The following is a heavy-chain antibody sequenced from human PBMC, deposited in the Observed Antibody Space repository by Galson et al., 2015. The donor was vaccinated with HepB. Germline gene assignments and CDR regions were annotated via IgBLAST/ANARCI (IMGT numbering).Heavy chain of an antibody. V-gene: IGHV3-7*03. D-gene: IGHD3-10*01. CDR3: ARVLSNAFMVRGGGDY. Sequence: SLRLSCAASGFTFSSYWMSWVRQAPGKGLEWVANIKQDGSEKYYVDSVKGRFTISRDNAKNSLYLQMNSLRAEDTAVYNCARVLSNAFMVRGGGDYWGQGTLVTVSS. CDR2: IKQDGSEK. J-gene: IGHJ4*02. CDR1: GFTFSSYW.